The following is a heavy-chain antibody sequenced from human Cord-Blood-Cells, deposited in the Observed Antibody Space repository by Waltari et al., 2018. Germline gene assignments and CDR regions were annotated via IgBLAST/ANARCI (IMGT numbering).Heavy chain of an antibody. V-gene: IGHV4-39*01. CDR3: ARHFGRNIVVVPAAIDY. Sequence: QLQLQESGPGLVKPSETLSLTCTVSGGSISSRSYYWGWIRQPPGKGLEWIGSIYYSGSTYYNPSLKSRVTISVDTSKNQFSLKLSSVTAVDTAVYYCARHFGRNIVVVPAAIDYWGQGTLVTVSS. D-gene: IGHD2-2*01. CDR1: GGSISSRSYY. J-gene: IGHJ4*02. CDR2: IYYSGST.